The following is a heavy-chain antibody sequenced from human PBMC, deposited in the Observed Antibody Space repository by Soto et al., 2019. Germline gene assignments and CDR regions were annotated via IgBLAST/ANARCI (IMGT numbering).Heavy chain of an antibody. CDR2: IYPGDSDT. CDR1: GYSFTSYW. CDR3: ARRSGLLGYCSSTSCHPRNNYYYGMDV. D-gene: IGHD2-2*01. J-gene: IGHJ6*02. Sequence: PGESLKISCKGSGYSFTSYWIGWVRQMPGKGLEWMGIIYPGDSDTRYSPSFQGQVTISADKSISTAYLQWSSLKASDTAMYYCARRSGLLGYCSSTSCHPRNNYYYGMDVWGQGTTVTVSS. V-gene: IGHV5-51*01.